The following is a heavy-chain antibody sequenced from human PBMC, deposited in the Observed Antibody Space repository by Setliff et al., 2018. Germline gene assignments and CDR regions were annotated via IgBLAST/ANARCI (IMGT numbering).Heavy chain of an antibody. J-gene: IGHJ4*02. CDR3: ARDGGEY. D-gene: IGHD3-16*01. Sequence: GGSLRLSCAASGFTFSSYAMHWVRQAPGKGLEWVAVISYDGSNKYYADSVKGRFTISRDNSKNTLYLQMNSLRADDMAIYYCARDGGEYWGQGTLVTVSS. CDR2: ISYDGSNK. CDR1: GFTFSSYA. V-gene: IGHV3-30*04.